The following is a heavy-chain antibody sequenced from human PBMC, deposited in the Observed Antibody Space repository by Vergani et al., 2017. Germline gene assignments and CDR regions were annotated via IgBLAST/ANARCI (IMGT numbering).Heavy chain of an antibody. J-gene: IGHJ4*02. D-gene: IGHD4-17*01. Sequence: QVQLVESGGGVVQPGRSLRLSCAASGFRFSSYGMNWVRQAPGKGLEWVAVIWYDGSNKYYADSVKGRFTISRDNSQNTVNLQMNSLRVDDTAVYYCAKDERENSDYGYFDYWGQGTLVTVSS. V-gene: IGHV3-33*06. CDR2: IWYDGSNK. CDR1: GFRFSSYG. CDR3: AKDERENSDYGYFDY.